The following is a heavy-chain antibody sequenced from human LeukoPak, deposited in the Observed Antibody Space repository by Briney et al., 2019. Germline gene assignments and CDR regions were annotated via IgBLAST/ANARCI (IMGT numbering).Heavy chain of an antibody. D-gene: IGHD6-19*01. Sequence: PGGSLRLSCAASGFTFSSYWMHWVRQAPGKGLVWVSRINSDGSSTSYADSVKGRFTISRDNAKNTLYLQMNSLRAEDTAVYYCARGHSSGWYSTSVGWFDPWGQGTLVTVSS. J-gene: IGHJ5*02. CDR2: INSDGSST. CDR1: GFTFSSYW. V-gene: IGHV3-74*01. CDR3: ARGHSSGWYSTSVGWFDP.